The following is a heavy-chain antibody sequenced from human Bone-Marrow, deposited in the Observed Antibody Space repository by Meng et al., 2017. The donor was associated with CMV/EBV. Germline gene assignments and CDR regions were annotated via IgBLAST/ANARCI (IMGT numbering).Heavy chain of an antibody. Sequence: GESLKISCAASGFTFSSYSMNWVRQAPGKGLEWVSYISSSSSTIYYADSVKGRFTIARDNAKNSLYLQMNSLRAEDTAVYYCARGETYYDFWSGYYTDIYWGQGTLVTVSS. D-gene: IGHD3-3*01. V-gene: IGHV3-48*04. CDR1: GFTFSSYS. J-gene: IGHJ4*02. CDR2: ISSSSSTI. CDR3: ARGETYYDFWSGYYTDIY.